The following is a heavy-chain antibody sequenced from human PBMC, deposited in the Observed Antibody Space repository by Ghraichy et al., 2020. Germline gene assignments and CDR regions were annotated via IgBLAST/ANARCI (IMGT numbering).Heavy chain of an antibody. CDR3: ATEVITTSGVGDDY. J-gene: IGHJ4*02. CDR1: GLTLSNVW. V-gene: IGHV3-15*07. D-gene: IGHD3-3*01. CDR2: IRSITGGGTT. Sequence: LSLTCAASGLTLSNVWMNWVRQAPGKGLEWVGRIRSITGGGTTDYAAPVKGRFTISRDDSKNMWYLQMNSLKTEDTAVYFCATEVITTSGVGDDYWGQGTLVSFSS.